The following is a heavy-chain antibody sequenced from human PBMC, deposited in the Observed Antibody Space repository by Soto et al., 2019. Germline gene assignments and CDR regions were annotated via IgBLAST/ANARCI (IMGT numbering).Heavy chain of an antibody. CDR3: AKDITFDSSASNY. CDR1: GFTFSTYG. CDR2: LSGDGTTT. J-gene: IGHJ4*02. D-gene: IGHD3-22*01. Sequence: EVQLLESGGGLVQPGGSLRLSCTASGFTFSTYGMSWVRQAPGEGLEWVSSLSGDGTTTYYIDSVKGRFTIARDNSRNTLSRQMNSLRTEDTAVYYCAKDITFDSSASNYWGQGIVVTVSS. V-gene: IGHV3-23*01.